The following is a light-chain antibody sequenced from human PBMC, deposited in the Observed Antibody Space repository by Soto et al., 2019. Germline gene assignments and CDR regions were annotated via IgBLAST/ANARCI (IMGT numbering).Light chain of an antibody. J-gene: IGKJ4*01. CDR1: QSLLHSNGHND. CDR3: VQALQTPLT. Sequence: DIVMTQSPLSLPVTPGEPASISCRSSQSLLHSNGHNDLAWYLQKPGQSPELLIYWGSNRASGVPGGFSWSGSGTNFTLKISRVEAEDVGVYYCVQALQTPLTFGGGTKVEVK. CDR2: WGS. V-gene: IGKV2-28*01.